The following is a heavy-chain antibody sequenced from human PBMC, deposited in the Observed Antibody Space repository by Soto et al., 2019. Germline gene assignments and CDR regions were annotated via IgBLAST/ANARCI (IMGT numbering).Heavy chain of an antibody. CDR1: GFTFDDYA. J-gene: IGHJ4*02. CDR2: ISWNSGSI. V-gene: IGHV3-9*01. CDR3: AKGVDYDILTYFDY. Sequence: GGSLRLSCAASGFTFDDYAMHWVRQAPGKGLEWVSGISWNSGSIGYADSVKGRFTISRDNAKNSLYLQMNSLRAEDTALYYCAKGVDYDILTYFDYWGQGTLVTGSS. D-gene: IGHD3-9*01.